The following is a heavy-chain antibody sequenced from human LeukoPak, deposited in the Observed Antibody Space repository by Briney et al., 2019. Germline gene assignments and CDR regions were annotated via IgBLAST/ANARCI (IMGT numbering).Heavy chain of an antibody. J-gene: IGHJ4*02. CDR2: INHSGST. CDR1: GGSFSGYY. Sequence: SETLSLTCAVYGGSFSGYYWSWIRQPPGKGLEWIGEINHSGSTNYNPSLKSRVTISVDTSKNQFSLKLSSVTAADSAVYYCARNDYSTSFDYWGQGTLVTVSS. CDR3: ARNDYSTSFDY. V-gene: IGHV4-34*01. D-gene: IGHD2-15*01.